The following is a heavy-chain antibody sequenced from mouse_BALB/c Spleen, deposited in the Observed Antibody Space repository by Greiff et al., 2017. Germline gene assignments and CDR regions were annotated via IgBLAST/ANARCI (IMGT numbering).Heavy chain of an antibody. J-gene: IGHJ3*01. V-gene: IGHV1S137*01. CDR3: AREGDYDASRFAY. D-gene: IGHD2-4*01. CDR2: ISTYYGDA. CDR1: GYTFTDYA. Sequence: QVQLKESGAELVRPGVSVKISCKGSGYTFTDYAMHWVKQSHAKSLEWIGVISTYYGDASYNQKFKGKATMTVDKSSSTAYMELARLTSEDSAIYYCAREGDYDASRFAYWGQGTLVTVSA.